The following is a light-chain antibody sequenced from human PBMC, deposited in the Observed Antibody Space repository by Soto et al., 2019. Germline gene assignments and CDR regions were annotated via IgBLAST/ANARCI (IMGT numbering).Light chain of an antibody. Sequence: EIVMTQSPATLSVSPGERATLSCRASQSVSSNLAWYQQKPGQAPRLLMYGASTRATGIPDRFSGSGSGTEVTLPISSLQSEDFAVYYCQQHNNWPPWTFGQGTKVEIK. CDR2: GAS. V-gene: IGKV3-15*01. CDR1: QSVSSN. J-gene: IGKJ1*01. CDR3: QQHNNWPPWT.